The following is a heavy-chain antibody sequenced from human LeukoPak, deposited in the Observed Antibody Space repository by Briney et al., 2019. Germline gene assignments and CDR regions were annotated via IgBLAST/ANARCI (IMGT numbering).Heavy chain of an antibody. CDR2: IKEDGSDT. V-gene: IGHV3-7*01. CDR3: ASDRAYSQFDY. CDR1: VFTFSSYN. Sequence: PGGSLRLSCAASVFTFSSYNMNWVRQAPGKGLEWVASIKEDGSDTNYVGSVRGRFTVSRDNTKNSLYLQMNSLRADETAVYYCASDRAYSQFDYWGQGTLVTVSS. J-gene: IGHJ4*02. D-gene: IGHD2-15*01.